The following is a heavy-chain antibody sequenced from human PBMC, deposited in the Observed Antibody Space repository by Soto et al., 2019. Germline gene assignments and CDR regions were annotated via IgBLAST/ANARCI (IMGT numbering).Heavy chain of an antibody. CDR2: ISYDGSNK. Sequence: QVQLVESGGGVVQPGRSLRLSCAASGFTFSSYAMHWVRQAPGKGLEWVAVISYDGSNKYYADSVKGRFTISRDNSKNTLYLQMNSLRAEDTAVYYCARGPPHHSSGWANYYYYGMDVWGQGTTVTVSS. D-gene: IGHD6-19*01. J-gene: IGHJ6*02. CDR1: GFTFSSYA. CDR3: ARGPPHHSSGWANYYYYGMDV. V-gene: IGHV3-30-3*01.